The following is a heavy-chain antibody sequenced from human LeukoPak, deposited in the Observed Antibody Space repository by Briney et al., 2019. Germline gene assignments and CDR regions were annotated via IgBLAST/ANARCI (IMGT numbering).Heavy chain of an antibody. CDR2: LYSGGST. CDR3: ARDQGGITRY. J-gene: IGHJ4*02. Sequence: GGSLRLSCAASGFTVSSNYMTWVRQAPGKGLEWVSVLYSGGSTYYSDSAKGRFTISRDNSKNTLYLQMNSLRAEDTAVYYCARDQGGITRYWGQGTLVTVSS. D-gene: IGHD3-10*01. CDR1: GFTVSSNY. V-gene: IGHV3-66*01.